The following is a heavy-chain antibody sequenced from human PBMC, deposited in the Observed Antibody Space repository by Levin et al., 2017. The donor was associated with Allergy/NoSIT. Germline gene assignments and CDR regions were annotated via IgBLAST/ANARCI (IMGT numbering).Heavy chain of an antibody. V-gene: IGHV3-23*01. CDR1: GFTFSSYA. CDR3: ATVQTMVRGVITAPFDY. Sequence: GGSLRLSCAASGFTFSSYAMSWVRQAPGKGLEWVSAISGSGGSTYYADSVKGRFTISRDNSKNTLYLQMNSLRAEDTAVYYCATVQTMVRGVITAPFDYWGQGTLVTVSS. D-gene: IGHD3-10*01. CDR2: ISGSGGST. J-gene: IGHJ4*02.